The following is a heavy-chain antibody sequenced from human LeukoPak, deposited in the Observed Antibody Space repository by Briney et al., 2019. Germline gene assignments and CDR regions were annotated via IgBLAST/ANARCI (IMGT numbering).Heavy chain of an antibody. CDR1: GGSISSGSYY. CDR2: IYTSGST. J-gene: IGHJ6*02. V-gene: IGHV4-61*02. D-gene: IGHD5-18*01. Sequence: SQTLSLTCTVSGGSISSGSYYCSWIRQPAGKGLEWIGRIYTSGSTNYNPSLKSRVTISVDTSKNQFSLKLSSVTAADTAVYYCARDSGYSYGYYYYYGMDVWGQGTTVTVSS. CDR3: ARDSGYSYGYYYYYGMDV.